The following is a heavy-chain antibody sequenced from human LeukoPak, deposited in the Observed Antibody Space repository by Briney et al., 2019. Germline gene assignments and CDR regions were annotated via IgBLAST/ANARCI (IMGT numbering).Heavy chain of an antibody. J-gene: IGHJ3*02. Sequence: GGSLRLSCAVSGITFSTYAMHWVRQAPGKGLEWVAVISYDGSNKYYADSVKGRFTISRDNSKNTLYLQMNSLRAEDTAVYYCARAASSSWYLGDAFDIWGQGTMVTVSS. CDR2: ISYDGSNK. D-gene: IGHD6-13*01. V-gene: IGHV3-30-3*01. CDR3: ARAASSSWYLGDAFDI. CDR1: GITFSTYA.